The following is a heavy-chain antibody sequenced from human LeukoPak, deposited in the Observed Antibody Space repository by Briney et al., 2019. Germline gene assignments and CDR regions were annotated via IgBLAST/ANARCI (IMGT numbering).Heavy chain of an antibody. Sequence: SETLSLTCTVSGYSISSGYYWGWIRQPPGKGLEWIGSIYHSGSTYYNPSLKSRVTISVDTSKNQFSLKLSSVTAADTAVYYCARRGAIAAAGTSFDYWGQGTLVTVSS. J-gene: IGHJ4*02. CDR2: IYHSGST. CDR1: GYSISSGYY. CDR3: ARRGAIAAAGTSFDY. V-gene: IGHV4-38-2*02. D-gene: IGHD6-13*01.